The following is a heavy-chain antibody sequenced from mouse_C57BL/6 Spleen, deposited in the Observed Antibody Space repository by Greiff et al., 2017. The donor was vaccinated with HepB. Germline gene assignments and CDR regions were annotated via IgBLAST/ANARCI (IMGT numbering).Heavy chain of an antibody. D-gene: IGHD1-1*01. CDR3: ARGDYGSSLYYFDY. Sequence: EVMLVESGGGLVKPGGSLKLSCAASGFTFSSYAMSWVRQTPEKRLEWVATISDGGSYTYYPDNVKGRFTISRDNAKNNLYLQMSHLKSEDTAMYYCARGDYGSSLYYFDYWGQGTTLTVSS. J-gene: IGHJ2*01. CDR1: GFTFSSYA. V-gene: IGHV5-4*03. CDR2: ISDGGSYT.